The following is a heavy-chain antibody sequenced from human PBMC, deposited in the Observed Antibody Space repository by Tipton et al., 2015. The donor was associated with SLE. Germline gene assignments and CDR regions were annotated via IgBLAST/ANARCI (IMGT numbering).Heavy chain of an antibody. CDR2: IDYSGST. Sequence: ILSLTCTVSGGSIRSYYWSWIRQPPGKGLEWIGYIDYSGSTNYNPSLKSRVTISEDTSKNQFSLKLSSVTAADTAVYYCARERDGYKGFYYYMDVWGKGTTVTVSS. CDR3: ARERDGYKGFYYYMDV. V-gene: IGHV4-59*01. CDR1: GGSIRSYY. D-gene: IGHD5-24*01. J-gene: IGHJ6*03.